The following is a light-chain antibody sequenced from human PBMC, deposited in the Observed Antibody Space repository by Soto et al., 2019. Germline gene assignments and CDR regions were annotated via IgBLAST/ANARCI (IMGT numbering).Light chain of an antibody. CDR3: CSLAGSYMNV. CDR1: SNDVGGYKY. CDR2: DVS. V-gene: IGLV2-11*01. Sequence: QSALTQPRSVSGSPGQSVTISCTGTSNDVGGYKYVSWYQQHPGKVPKLMIYDVSKRPSGVPDRFSGVKSGNTASLTIAGRQAADEADGYCCSLAGSYMNVFGTGTKRTVL. J-gene: IGLJ1*01.